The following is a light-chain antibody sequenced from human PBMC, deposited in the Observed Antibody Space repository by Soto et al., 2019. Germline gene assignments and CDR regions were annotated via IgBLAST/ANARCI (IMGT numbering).Light chain of an antibody. J-gene: IGKJ5*01. V-gene: IGKV3-11*01. CDR3: QQRGNWPIT. CDR2: DAS. Sequence: EIVLTQSPATLSLSPGERATLSCRASQSVSSYLAWYQQKPGQAPRLLIYDASNRATGIPARFSGSGSGTDFTLTISSLEPEDFAVYYCQQRGNWPITFGQGTRL. CDR1: QSVSSY.